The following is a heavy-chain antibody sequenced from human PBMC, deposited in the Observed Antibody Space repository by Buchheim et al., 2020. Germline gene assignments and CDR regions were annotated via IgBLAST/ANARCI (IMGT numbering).Heavy chain of an antibody. CDR2: TYHSGST. J-gene: IGHJ4*02. CDR1: GGSITNGGYS. V-gene: IGHV4-30-2*01. D-gene: IGHD2-8*01. CDR3: ARDRRMLFDH. Sequence: QLQLQESGSGLVKPSQTLSLTCAVSGGSITNGGYSWSWIRQPPGQGLEWIGYTYHSGSTAYNPSLKSRVTISIDRSKNQFSLRLTSVTAADTAVYYCARDRRMLFDHWGQGTL.